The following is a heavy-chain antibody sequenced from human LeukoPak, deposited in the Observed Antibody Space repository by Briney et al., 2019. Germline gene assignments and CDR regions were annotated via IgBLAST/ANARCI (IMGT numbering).Heavy chain of an antibody. V-gene: IGHV1-69*13. Sequence: EASVKVSCKASGGTFSGYAISWVRQAPGQGLEWMGGIIPIFGTANYAQKFQGRVTITADESTSTAYMELSSLRSEDTAVYYCARAVRDFWTSPVDYWGQGTLVTVSS. CDR3: ARAVRDFWTSPVDY. D-gene: IGHD3/OR15-3a*01. CDR1: GGTFSGYA. CDR2: IIPIFGTA. J-gene: IGHJ4*02.